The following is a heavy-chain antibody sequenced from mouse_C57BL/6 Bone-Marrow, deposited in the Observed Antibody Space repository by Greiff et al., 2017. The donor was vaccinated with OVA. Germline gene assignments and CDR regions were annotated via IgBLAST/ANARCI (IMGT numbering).Heavy chain of an antibody. V-gene: IGHV5-9*01. J-gene: IGHJ3*01. Sequence: EVQLQESGGGLVKPGGSLKLSCAASGFTFSSYTMSWVRQTPEKRLEWVATISGGGGNTYYPDSVKGRFTISRDNAKNTLYLQISSLRSEDTALYYCARKGFAYWGQGTLVNVSA. CDR2: ISGGGGNT. CDR3: ARKGFAY. CDR1: GFTFSSYT.